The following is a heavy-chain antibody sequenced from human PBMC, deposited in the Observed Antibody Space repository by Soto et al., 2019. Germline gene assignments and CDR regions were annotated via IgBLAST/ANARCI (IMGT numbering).Heavy chain of an antibody. CDR2: ISYDGSNK. D-gene: IGHD6-13*01. J-gene: IGHJ6*02. Sequence: GGSLRLSCAASGFTFSSYGMHWVRQAPGKGLEWVAVISYDGSNKYYADSVKGRFTISRDNSKNTLYLQMNSLRAEDTAVYYCAKSLGIAAAAGGYYYYYGMDVWGQGTTVTVSS. CDR1: GFTFSSYG. CDR3: AKSLGIAAAAGGYYYYYGMDV. V-gene: IGHV3-30*18.